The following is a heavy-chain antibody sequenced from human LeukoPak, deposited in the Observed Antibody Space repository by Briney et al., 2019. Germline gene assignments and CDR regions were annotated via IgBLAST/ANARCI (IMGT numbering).Heavy chain of an antibody. Sequence: SETLSLTCAVYGGSFSGYYWSWIRQPPGKGLEWIGEINHSGSTNYNPSLKSRVTISVDTSKNQFSLKLSSVTAADTAVYYCARPRYYYDSSGYYYVGYFDYWGQGTLVTVSS. CDR2: INHSGST. V-gene: IGHV4-34*01. CDR1: GGSFSGYY. CDR3: ARPRYYYDSSGYYYVGYFDY. J-gene: IGHJ4*02. D-gene: IGHD3-22*01.